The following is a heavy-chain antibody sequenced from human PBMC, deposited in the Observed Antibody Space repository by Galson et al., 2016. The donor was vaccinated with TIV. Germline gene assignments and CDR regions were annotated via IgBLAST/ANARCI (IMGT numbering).Heavy chain of an antibody. V-gene: IGHV2-70*11. J-gene: IGHJ6*02. CDR1: GFSLRTSGMC. CDR2: IDWDGDK. CDR3: ARNSGHYYGMDV. Sequence: PALVTPTQTLTLTCSFSGFSLRTSGMCVSWIRQPPGKALEWLARIDWDGDKYYNASLKTRVSISKDTSKNQVVLTMTNMDQVDTGTYYCARNSGHYYGMDVWGQGTTVTVSS.